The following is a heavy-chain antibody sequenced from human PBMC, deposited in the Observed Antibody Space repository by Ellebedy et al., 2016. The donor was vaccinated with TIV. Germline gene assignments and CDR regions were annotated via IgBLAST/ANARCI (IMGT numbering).Heavy chain of an antibody. CDR3: AKSKTTKSRDAFDI. V-gene: IGHV3-13*01. CDR2: IGTAGDT. J-gene: IGHJ3*02. CDR1: GFTFSIYD. Sequence: GESLKISCAASGFTFSIYDMHWVRQPTGKGLEWVSAIGTAGDTYYPGSVTGRFTISRDNSKNTVFLQMNGLRAEDTAVYFCAKSKTTKSRDAFDIWGQGTVVTVSS. D-gene: IGHD1-1*01.